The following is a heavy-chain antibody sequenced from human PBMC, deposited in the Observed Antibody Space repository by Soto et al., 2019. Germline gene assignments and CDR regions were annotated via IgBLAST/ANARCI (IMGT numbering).Heavy chain of an antibody. CDR2: ISGSGGST. CDR1: GFTFSSYA. Sequence: PGGSLRLSCAASGFTFSSYAMSWVRQAPGKGLEWVSAISGSGGSTYYADSVKGRFTISRDNSKNTLYLQMNSLRAEDTAVYYCAKVVEIDSYYDFWSGYRVYYYYGMDVWGQGTTVTVSS. V-gene: IGHV3-23*01. J-gene: IGHJ6*02. D-gene: IGHD3-3*01. CDR3: AKVVEIDSYYDFWSGYRVYYYYGMDV.